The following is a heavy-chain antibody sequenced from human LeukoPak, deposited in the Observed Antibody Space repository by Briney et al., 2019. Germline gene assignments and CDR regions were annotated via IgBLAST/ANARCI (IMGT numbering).Heavy chain of an antibody. Sequence: GGSLRLSCAASGFTFSSYWMSWVRQAPGKGLEWVANIKQDGSKKNYVDSVKGRFTISRDNGKSSLYLQMNSLRAEDTAVYYCAGRSGSFDCWGQGTLVTVSS. CDR2: IKQDGSKK. CDR1: GFTFSSYW. V-gene: IGHV3-7*01. CDR3: AGRSGSFDC. J-gene: IGHJ4*02. D-gene: IGHD3-10*01.